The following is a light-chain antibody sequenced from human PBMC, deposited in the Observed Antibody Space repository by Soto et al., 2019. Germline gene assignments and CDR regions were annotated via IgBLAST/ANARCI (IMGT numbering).Light chain of an antibody. Sequence: EIVMTQSPATLSVSPVERATLSFRASQSVSTNLAWYQQKPGQAPRLLIYGASTRATGIPARSSGSGSGTEFTLTISSLQSEDFAVYYCQQFHNWPPITFGQGTRLEIK. CDR1: QSVSTN. J-gene: IGKJ5*01. V-gene: IGKV3-15*01. CDR3: QQFHNWPPIT. CDR2: GAS.